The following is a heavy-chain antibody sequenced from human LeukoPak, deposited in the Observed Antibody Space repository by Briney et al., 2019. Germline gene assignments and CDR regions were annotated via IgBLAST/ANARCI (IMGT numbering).Heavy chain of an antibody. CDR2: ISYDGSNK. CDR1: GFTFSSYA. CDR3: ARVFSTSGRGYDYMDV. V-gene: IGHV3-30-3*01. Sequence: PGRSLRLSCAASGFTFSSYAMHWVRQAPGKGLEWVAVISYDGSNKYYADSVKGRFTISRDNSKNTLYLQMNSLRVEDTAVYYCARVFSTSGRGYDYMDVWGKGTSVIISS. J-gene: IGHJ6*03. D-gene: IGHD6-6*01.